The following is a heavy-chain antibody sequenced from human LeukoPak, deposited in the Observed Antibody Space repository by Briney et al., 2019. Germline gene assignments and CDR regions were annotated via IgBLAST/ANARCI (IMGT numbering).Heavy chain of an antibody. CDR3: ATHPGYCSSTSCSIRRWFDP. V-gene: IGHV1-24*01. Sequence: ASVKVPCKASGGTFSSYAISWVRQAPGQGLEWMGGFDPEDGETIYAQKFQGRVTMTEDTSTDTAYMELSSLRSEDTAVYYRATHPGYCSSTSCSIRRWFDPWGQGTLVTVSS. CDR1: GGTFSSYA. CDR2: FDPEDGET. J-gene: IGHJ5*02. D-gene: IGHD2-2*01.